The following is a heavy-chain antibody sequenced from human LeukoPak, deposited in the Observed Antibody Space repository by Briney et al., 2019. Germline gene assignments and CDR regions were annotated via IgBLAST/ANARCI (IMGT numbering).Heavy chain of an antibody. V-gene: IGHV4-61*08. J-gene: IGHJ6*02. D-gene: IGHD2-2*01. CDR2: IYYSGST. CDR1: GGSISSGGYY. CDR3: ARDMALEYCSSTSCPHYYYYGMDV. Sequence: SETLSLTCTVSGGSISSGGYYWSWIRQPPGKGLEWIGYIYYSGSTNYNPSLKSRVTISVDTSKNQFSLKLSSVTAADTAVYYCARDMALEYCSSTSCPHYYYYGMDVWGQGTTVTVSS.